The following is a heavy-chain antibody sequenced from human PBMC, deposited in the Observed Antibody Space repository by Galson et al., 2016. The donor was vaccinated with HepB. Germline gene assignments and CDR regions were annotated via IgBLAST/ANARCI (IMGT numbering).Heavy chain of an antibody. CDR2: INYSGST. Sequence: QPPGKGLEWIGYINYSGSTNYNPSLRSRVAISVATSNNQFFLDLSSVTTADTAVYYCARAMGMVASGHYSGGYYYLDVWGPGATVTVSS. CDR3: ARAMGMVASGHYSGGYYYLDV. J-gene: IGHJ6*02. D-gene: IGHD3-3*01. V-gene: IGHV4-59*01.